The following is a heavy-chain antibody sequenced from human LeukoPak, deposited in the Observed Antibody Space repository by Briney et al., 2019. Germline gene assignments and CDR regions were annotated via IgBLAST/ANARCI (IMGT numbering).Heavy chain of an antibody. Sequence: SETLSLTCAVSGGSISTSTWWTWVRQPPGKGLEWIGEIFYSGSTNSNPSLKSRPTMSVDESKHEFSLKLTSVTAADTAVYYCASGGLVSRYLDHWGQGTLVTVSS. J-gene: IGHJ4*02. D-gene: IGHD3-9*01. CDR2: IFYSGST. CDR1: GGSISTSTW. V-gene: IGHV4-4*02. CDR3: ASGGLVSRYLDH.